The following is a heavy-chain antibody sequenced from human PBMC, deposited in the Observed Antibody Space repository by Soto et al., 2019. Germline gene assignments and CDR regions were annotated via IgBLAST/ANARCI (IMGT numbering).Heavy chain of an antibody. Sequence: PSQTLSLTCAISGDSVSSNSAAWNWIRQSPSRGLEWLGRTYYRSKWYNDYAVSVKSRITINPDTSKNQFSLQLNSVTPEDTAVYYFARDRGQDQLLYYYYGMDVWGQGTPATVS. CDR1: GDSVSSNSAA. J-gene: IGHJ6*02. D-gene: IGHD2-2*02. CDR2: TYYRSKWYN. CDR3: ARDRGQDQLLYYYYGMDV. V-gene: IGHV6-1*01.